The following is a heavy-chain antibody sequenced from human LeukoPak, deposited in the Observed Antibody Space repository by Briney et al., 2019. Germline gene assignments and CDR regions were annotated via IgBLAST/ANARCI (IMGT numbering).Heavy chain of an antibody. V-gene: IGHV3-21*01. CDR3: ARGQYDILKDFDY. Sequence: GGSLRLSCAASGFTFSSYSMNWVRQAPGKGLEWVSSISSSSSYIYYADSVKGRFTISRDNAKNSLYLQMNSLRAEDTAVYYCARGQYDILKDFDYWGQRTLVTVSS. CDR2: ISSSSSYI. J-gene: IGHJ4*02. D-gene: IGHD3-9*01. CDR1: GFTFSSYS.